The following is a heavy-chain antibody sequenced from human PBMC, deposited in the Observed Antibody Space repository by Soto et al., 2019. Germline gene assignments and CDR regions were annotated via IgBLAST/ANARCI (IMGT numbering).Heavy chain of an antibody. J-gene: IGHJ5*02. CDR1: GYTFTSYY. D-gene: IGHD4-4*01. CDR3: ARVGYSNYPGVLNWFDP. CDR2: INPSGGST. Sequence: GASVKVSCKASGYTFTSYYMHWVRQAPGQGLEWMGIINPSGGSTSYAQKFQGRVTMTRDTSTSTVYMELSSLRSEDTAVYYCARVGYSNYPGVLNWFDPWGQGTLVTVPQ. V-gene: IGHV1-46*01.